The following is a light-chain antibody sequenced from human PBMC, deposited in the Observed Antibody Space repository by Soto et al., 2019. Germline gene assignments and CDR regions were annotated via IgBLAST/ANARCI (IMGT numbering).Light chain of an antibody. CDR3: QQYSRTPRT. V-gene: IGKV3-20*01. Sequence: EIVLTQSPGTLSLSPGDRATLSCRASQTISSNYLAWYQQKLGQAPRLLIFGASRRATGIPDRFSGSGSGTDFTLTITRLESEDVAVYYCQQYSRTPRTFGQGTKVEIK. J-gene: IGKJ1*01. CDR1: QTISSNY. CDR2: GAS.